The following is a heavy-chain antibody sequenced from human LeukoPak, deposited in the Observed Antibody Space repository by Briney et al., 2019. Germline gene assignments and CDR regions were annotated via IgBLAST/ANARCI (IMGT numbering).Heavy chain of an antibody. V-gene: IGHV4-4*07. CDR1: GGSISSYY. D-gene: IGHD5-18*01. J-gene: IGHJ4*02. Sequence: PSETLSLTCTVSGGSISSYYWSWIRQPAGKGLEWIGRINTSGSTNYNPSLKSRVTMSVDTSKNQFSLKLSSVTAADTAVYYCAREALDTAMVSGDFDYWGQGTLVTVSS. CDR2: INTSGST. CDR3: AREALDTAMVSGDFDY.